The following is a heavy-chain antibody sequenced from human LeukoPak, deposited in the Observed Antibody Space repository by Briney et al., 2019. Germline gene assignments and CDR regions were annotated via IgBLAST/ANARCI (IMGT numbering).Heavy chain of an antibody. J-gene: IGHJ4*02. CDR1: GFTFSSYV. CDR3: AKDETQRASPRSFDY. V-gene: IGHV3-23*01. CDR2: ISGSGGST. Sequence: PGGSLRLSCAASGFTFSSYVMSWVRQAPGKGLEWVSAISGSGGSTYYADSVKGRFTISRDNSKNTLYLQMNSLRAEDTAVYYCAKDETQRASPRSFDYWGQGTLVTVSS.